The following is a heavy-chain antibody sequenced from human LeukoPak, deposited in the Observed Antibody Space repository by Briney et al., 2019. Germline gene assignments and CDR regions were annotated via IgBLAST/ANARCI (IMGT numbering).Heavy chain of an antibody. Sequence: GGSLRLSCAASGFTFSSYAMSWVRQAPGKGLERVSGISGSGGSTYYADSVKGRFTISRDNSKNTLFLQMKTLRAEDTAVYYCAKDFEYSGYDSSNFVYWGQGTLVTVS. V-gene: IGHV3-23*01. J-gene: IGHJ4*02. CDR3: AKDFEYSGYDSSNFVY. D-gene: IGHD3-22*01. CDR1: GFTFSSYA. CDR2: ISGSGGST.